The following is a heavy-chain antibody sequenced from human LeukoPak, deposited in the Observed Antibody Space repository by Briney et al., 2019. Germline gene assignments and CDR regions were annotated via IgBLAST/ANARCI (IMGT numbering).Heavy chain of an antibody. J-gene: IGHJ4*02. D-gene: IGHD2-2*02. Sequence: SETLSLTCTVSGGSISSYYWSWIRQPAGKGLEWIGRIYTSESTNYNPSLKSRVTMSIDTSKNQFSLKLSSVTAADTAIYYCARGPMGYCTSTNCYNFDYWGQGTLVTVSS. V-gene: IGHV4-4*07. CDR2: IYTSEST. CDR3: ARGPMGYCTSTNCYNFDY. CDR1: GGSISSYY.